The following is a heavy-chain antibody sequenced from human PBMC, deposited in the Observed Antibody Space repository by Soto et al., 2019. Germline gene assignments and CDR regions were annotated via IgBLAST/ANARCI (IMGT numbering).Heavy chain of an antibody. D-gene: IGHD2-2*01. J-gene: IGHJ4*02. Sequence: EVQLVESGGGLVQPGGSLRLSCAASRFTFSSYSMNWVRQAPGKGLEWVSYISSSSSTIYYADSEKGRFTISRDNAKNSLYLQMNSLRAEDTAVYYCAGEVVVPAAMGNWGQGTLVTVSS. CDR2: ISSSSSTI. CDR1: RFTFSSYS. V-gene: IGHV3-48*01. CDR3: AGEVVVPAAMGN.